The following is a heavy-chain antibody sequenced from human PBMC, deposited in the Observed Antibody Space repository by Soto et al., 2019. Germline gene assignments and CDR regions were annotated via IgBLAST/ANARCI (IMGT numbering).Heavy chain of an antibody. D-gene: IGHD2-15*01. CDR3: ARSGGLDRDFNY. V-gene: IGHV1-69*12. Sequence: QVQLVQSGAEVKKPGSAVKVSCKASGGTFSSDSFSWERQAPEPGLEWMGGIIPMFDTPIYAQKFQDRVTITADESTSTAYMQLSSLRSGDTAVYYCARSGGLDRDFNYWGQGSLVTVSS. CDR1: GGTFSSDS. J-gene: IGHJ4*02. CDR2: IIPMFDTP.